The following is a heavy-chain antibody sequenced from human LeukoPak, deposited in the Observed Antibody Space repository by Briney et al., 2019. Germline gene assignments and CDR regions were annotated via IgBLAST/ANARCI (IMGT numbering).Heavy chain of an antibody. CDR3: AKYAKYSSSPGLNWFDP. J-gene: IGHJ5*02. D-gene: IGHD6-13*01. CDR1: GFTFSSYA. CDR2: ISGSGGST. V-gene: IGHV3-23*01. Sequence: QPGGSPRLSCAASGFTFSSYAMSWVRQAPGKGLEWVSAISGSGGSTYYADSVKGRFTISRDNSKNTLYLQMNSLRAEDTAVYYCAKYAKYSSSPGLNWFDPWGQGTLVTVSS.